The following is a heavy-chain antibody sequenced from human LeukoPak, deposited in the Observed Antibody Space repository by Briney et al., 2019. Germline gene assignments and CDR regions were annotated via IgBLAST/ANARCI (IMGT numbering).Heavy chain of an antibody. J-gene: IGHJ4*02. CDR3: VRGGYRGFDYEY. Sequence: GGSLRLSCSASRFTFSSYTMNWVRQAPGKGLEWVSSIDPSSTYIYYADSVKGRFTISRDNAKNSLYLQMNSLRAEDTAVYYCVRGGYRGFDYEYWGQGTLVTVSS. D-gene: IGHD5-12*01. CDR2: IDPSSTYI. CDR1: RFTFSSYT. V-gene: IGHV3-21*01.